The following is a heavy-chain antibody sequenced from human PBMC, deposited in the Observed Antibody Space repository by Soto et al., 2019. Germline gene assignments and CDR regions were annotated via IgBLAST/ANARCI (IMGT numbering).Heavy chain of an antibody. Sequence: LSLTCTVSGGSISSGGYYWSWIRQAPGKGLEWVSYISSSGSTIYYADSVKGRFTISRDNAKNSLYLQMDSLRAEDTAVYDWAGVLRGYMTDKYWGQGALVTVSS. J-gene: IGHJ4*02. D-gene: IGHD5-12*01. V-gene: IGHV3-11*01. CDR3: AGVLRGYMTDKY. CDR1: GGSISSGGYY. CDR2: ISSSGSTI.